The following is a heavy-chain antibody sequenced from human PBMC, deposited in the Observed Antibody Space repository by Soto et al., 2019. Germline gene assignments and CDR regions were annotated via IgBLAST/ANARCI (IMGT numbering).Heavy chain of an antibody. CDR2: ISAYNGNT. V-gene: IGHV1-18*01. Sequence: VKVSCKASGGTFRNYPINWVRQAPGQGLEWMGWISAYNGNTNYAQKLQGRVTMTTDTSTSTAYMELRSLRSDDTAVYYCAREGVSYRAFDIWGQGTMVTVSS. CDR1: GGTFRNYP. J-gene: IGHJ3*02. CDR3: AREGVSYRAFDI. D-gene: IGHD1-26*01.